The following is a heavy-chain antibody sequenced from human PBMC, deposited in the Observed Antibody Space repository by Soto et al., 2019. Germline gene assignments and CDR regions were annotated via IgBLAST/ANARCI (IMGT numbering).Heavy chain of an antibody. D-gene: IGHD5-12*01. J-gene: IGHJ5*02. CDR3: ARASSGYAVSWFHP. CDR2: IYYSGST. CDR1: GGSISSGGYY. Sequence: QGELQESGPGLVKPSQTLSLTCTVSGGSISSGGYYWSWIRQHPGKGLEWIGYIYYSGSTYYNPSLKSRVTISVDTSKNQFSLKLSSVTAADTAVYYCARASSGYAVSWFHPWGQGTLVTVSS. V-gene: IGHV4-31*03.